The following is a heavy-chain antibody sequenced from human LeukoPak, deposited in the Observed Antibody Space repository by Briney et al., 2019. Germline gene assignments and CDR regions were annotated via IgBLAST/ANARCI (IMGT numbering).Heavy chain of an antibody. V-gene: IGHV4-39*01. CDR1: GGSISSSSYY. Sequence: PSETLSLTCTVSGGSISSSSYYWRSIRQPPGWVRKRIGSIYYRGSTYYNPSLKSLVTISVDTSKNQFSLKLSSVTAADTAVYYCARQVLLWFGELSSGDADYWGQGTLVTASS. CDR2: IYYRGST. CDR3: ARQVLLWFGELSSGDADY. J-gene: IGHJ4*02. D-gene: IGHD3-10*01.